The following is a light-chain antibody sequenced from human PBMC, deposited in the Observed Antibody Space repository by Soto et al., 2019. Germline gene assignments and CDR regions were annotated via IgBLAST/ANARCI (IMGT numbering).Light chain of an antibody. CDR3: QQYNNWPLLT. V-gene: IGKV3-15*01. CDR1: QSVSSN. CDR2: GAS. J-gene: IGKJ4*01. Sequence: ERVMTQSPATLSVSPGERATLSCRASQSVSSNLAWYQQKPGQAPRLLIYGASTRATDVPARFSGSGSGTEFTLTISSLQSEDFALYYSQQYNNWPLLTFGGGTKVEIK.